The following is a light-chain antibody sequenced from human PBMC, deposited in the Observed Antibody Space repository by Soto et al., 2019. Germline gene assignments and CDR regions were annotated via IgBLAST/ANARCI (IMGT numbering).Light chain of an antibody. V-gene: IGKV3-20*01. J-gene: IGKJ2*01. CDR2: AAS. CDR1: QSIPSNY. Sequence: EIVLTQSPGTLSLSPGERDTLSCRASQSIPSNYLAWYQHKPGQAPRLLIYAASSSATGVQGRFSGSGSGTELTLTISSLESEDFAVDYCPHYGNSPYTCGQGTKLEI. CDR3: PHYGNSPYT.